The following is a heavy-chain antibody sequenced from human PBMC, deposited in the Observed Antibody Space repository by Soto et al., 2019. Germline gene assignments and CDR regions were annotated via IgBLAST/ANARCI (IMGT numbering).Heavy chain of an antibody. V-gene: IGHV5-51*01. CDR3: ARTRVFTLGFNYDDMDV. J-gene: IGHJ6*02. Sequence: GCLKVSCQGSGYSFASYWIGWVRQMPGKDLEWMGIIYPGDSDTRYSPSFQGQVTISADKSLRTAYLQWTSLKASDTALYYCARTRVFTLGFNYDDMDVWGQGTTGYVS. CDR1: GYSFASYW. CDR2: IYPGDSDT. D-gene: IGHD2-2*03.